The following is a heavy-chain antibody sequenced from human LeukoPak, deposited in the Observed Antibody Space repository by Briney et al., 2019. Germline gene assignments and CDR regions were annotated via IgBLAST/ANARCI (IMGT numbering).Heavy chain of an antibody. Sequence: PGGSLRLSCAASGFSVTDYYMNWIRQSPGKGLEWVSHITKKTAIEYADSVKGRFTISRDNANNLLLLQMDSLRPEDTGVYYCARVTYYSGSGPGNWFDPWGHGTLVTVSS. J-gene: IGHJ5*02. V-gene: IGHV3-11*01. CDR2: ITKKTAI. CDR3: ARVTYYSGSGPGNWFDP. CDR1: GFSVTDYY. D-gene: IGHD3-10*01.